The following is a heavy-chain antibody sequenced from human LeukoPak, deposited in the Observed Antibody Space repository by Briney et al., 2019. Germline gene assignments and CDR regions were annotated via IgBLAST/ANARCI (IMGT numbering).Heavy chain of an antibody. J-gene: IGHJ4*02. Sequence: GGSLRLSCAASGFTFDDYDMSWVRQAPGKGLEWVSGINWNGGSTGYADSVKGRFTISRDNSKNTLSLQMGSLRAEDMAVYYCARESGYSGSLDYWGQGTLVTVSS. D-gene: IGHD5-12*01. V-gene: IGHV3-20*04. CDR2: INWNGGST. CDR1: GFTFDDYD. CDR3: ARESGYSGSLDY.